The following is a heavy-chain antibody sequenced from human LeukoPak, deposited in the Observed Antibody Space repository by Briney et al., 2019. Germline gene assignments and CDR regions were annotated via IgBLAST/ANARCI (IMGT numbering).Heavy chain of an antibody. CDR3: ARDLGNWGWNDF. D-gene: IGHD7-27*01. CDR1: GFTFSSYV. J-gene: IGHJ4*02. Sequence: PGGSLRLSCAASGFTFSSYVMHWVRQAPGKGLEWVAVIWYDGFNKYYADSVKGRFTISRDNSKNTLYLQMNGLRAEDTAVYYCARDLGNWGWNDFWGQGTLVTVSS. V-gene: IGHV3-33*01. CDR2: IWYDGFNK.